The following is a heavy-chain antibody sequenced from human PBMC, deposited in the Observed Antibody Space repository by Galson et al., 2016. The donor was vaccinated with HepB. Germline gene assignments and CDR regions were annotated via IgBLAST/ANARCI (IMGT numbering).Heavy chain of an antibody. D-gene: IGHD4-23*01. CDR1: GFTFSSYE. CDR3: ARDYEVVINYGMDV. V-gene: IGHV3-48*03. CDR2: ISSSGSTI. J-gene: IGHJ6*02. Sequence: SLRLSCAASGFTFSSYEMNWVRQAPGKGLEWVSYISSSGSTIYYADSVKGRFTISRDNAKNSLYLQMNSLRAEATAVYYCARDYEVVINYGMDVWGQGTTVTVSS.